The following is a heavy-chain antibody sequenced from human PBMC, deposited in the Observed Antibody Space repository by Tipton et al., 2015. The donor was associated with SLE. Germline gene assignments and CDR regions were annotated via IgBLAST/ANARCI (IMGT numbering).Heavy chain of an antibody. CDR1: GGSISGHY. CDR3: ARDRSGGAGFDY. Sequence: TLSLTCTVSGGSISGHYWSWVRQPPGKGLEWVGFIYLDSGSTKNNPSLESRVIISTDTSKNQVSLKVTSVTAADTAVYFCARDRSGGAGFDYWGQGTLVTVSS. D-gene: IGHD6-19*01. J-gene: IGHJ4*02. V-gene: IGHV4-59*11. CDR2: IYLDSGST.